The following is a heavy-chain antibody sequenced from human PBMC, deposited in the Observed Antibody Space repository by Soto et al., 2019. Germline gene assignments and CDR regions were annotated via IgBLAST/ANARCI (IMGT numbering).Heavy chain of an antibody. CDR2: IYYSGVT. V-gene: IGHV4-31*02. J-gene: IGHJ5*02. Sequence: WTWIRQHPGKGLEWIGYIYYSGVTYYNPSLKSRVTISVDTSKNQFSLKLSSVTAADTAMYYCARDLRGRGSGRFDPWGQGTRVTVSS. D-gene: IGHD3-10*01. CDR3: ARDLRGRGSGRFDP.